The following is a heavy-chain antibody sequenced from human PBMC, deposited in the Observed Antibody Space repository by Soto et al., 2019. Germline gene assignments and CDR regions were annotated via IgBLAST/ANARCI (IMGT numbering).Heavy chain of an antibody. V-gene: IGHV1-69*13. D-gene: IGHD3-22*01. CDR1: GGTFSSYA. CDR2: IIPIFGTA. J-gene: IGHJ4*02. Sequence: SVNVSCKSSGGTFSSYAISWVRQHPGQGLEWMGGIIPIFGTANYAQKFQGRVTITADESTSTAYMELSSLRSEDTAVYYCARVYHREFYDSSGYYDYWGQGTLVTVSS. CDR3: ARVYHREFYDSSGYYDY.